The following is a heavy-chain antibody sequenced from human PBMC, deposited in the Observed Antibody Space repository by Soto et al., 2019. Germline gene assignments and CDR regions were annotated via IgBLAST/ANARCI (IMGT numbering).Heavy chain of an antibody. CDR3: ESPLIRACSSTRCSYYYDY. Sequence: SETLSLTCTVSGGSITSSNYYWVWIRQPPGKGLEWIGNIYYSGNTYYNSSLNSRVTISVDTSKNQFSLNLSSVTAADTAVYYCESPLIRACSSTRCSYYYDYWGQGTMVTVSS. V-gene: IGHV4-39*01. CDR1: GGSITSSNYY. J-gene: IGHJ4*02. CDR2: IYYSGNT. D-gene: IGHD2-2*01.